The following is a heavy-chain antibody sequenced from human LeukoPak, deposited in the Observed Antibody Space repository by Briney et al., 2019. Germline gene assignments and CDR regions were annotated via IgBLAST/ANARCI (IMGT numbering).Heavy chain of an antibody. V-gene: IGHV4-59*01. J-gene: IGHJ4*02. Sequence: PSETLSLTCTVSGGSISNYWWSWIRQPPGKRLEWIGYIYYTGSTNYNPSLKSRVTISVDTSKNQFSLKVSSVTAADTAVYYCARERITGTVDYWGQGTLVTVSS. CDR1: GGSISNYW. CDR2: IYYTGST. CDR3: ARERITGTVDY. D-gene: IGHD1-7*01.